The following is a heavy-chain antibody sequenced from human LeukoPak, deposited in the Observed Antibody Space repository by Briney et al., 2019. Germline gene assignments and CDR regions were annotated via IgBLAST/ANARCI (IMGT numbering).Heavy chain of an antibody. J-gene: IGHJ4*02. CDR1: GFTFSSYW. CDR2: IKQDGSEK. CDR3: ARDAGYCSSTSCLTPDY. V-gene: IGHV3-7*01. Sequence: GGSLRLSCAASGFTFSSYWMNWVRQAPGKGLEWVASIKQDGSEKYYVDSVKGRFTISRDNSKNTLYLQMNSLRAEDTAVYYCARDAGYCSSTSCLTPDYWGQGTLVTVSS. D-gene: IGHD2-2*01.